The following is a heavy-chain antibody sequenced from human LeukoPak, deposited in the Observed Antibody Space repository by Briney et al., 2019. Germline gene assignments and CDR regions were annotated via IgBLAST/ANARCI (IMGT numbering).Heavy chain of an antibody. CDR1: GGSFSGKY. Sequence: PSATLSLTCAVSGGSFSGKYWTWIRQPPGKGLEWIGEITYSGSIYYNPSLKSRVTISVDTSKNQFSLKLNSVTAADTAVYYCARDLMTWGQGTLVTVSS. J-gene: IGHJ4*02. V-gene: IGHV4-34*01. CDR3: ARDLMT. CDR2: ITYSGSI.